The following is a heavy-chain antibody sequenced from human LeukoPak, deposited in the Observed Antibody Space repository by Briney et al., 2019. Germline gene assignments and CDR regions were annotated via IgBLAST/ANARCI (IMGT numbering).Heavy chain of an antibody. Sequence: GGSLRLSCAVSGITFRSYEMNWVRQAPGKGLEWVSYISGSGGTIYYADSVKGRFTISRDNARNLFYLQLNSLRAEDTAVYYCAKDGGSDPDAFDIWGQGTMVTVSS. CDR1: GITFRSYE. CDR2: ISGSGGTI. V-gene: IGHV3-48*03. J-gene: IGHJ3*02. D-gene: IGHD2-15*01. CDR3: AKDGGSDPDAFDI.